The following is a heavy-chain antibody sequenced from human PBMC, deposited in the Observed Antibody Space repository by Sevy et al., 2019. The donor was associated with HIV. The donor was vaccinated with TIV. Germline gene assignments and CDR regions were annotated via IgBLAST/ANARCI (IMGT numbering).Heavy chain of an antibody. D-gene: IGHD6-13*01. V-gene: IGHV4-39*01. J-gene: IGHJ5*02. CDR2: IYYSGST. Sequence: QLPETLSLTCTVSGGSISSSSYYWGWIRQPPGKGLEWIGSIYYSGSTYYNPSLKSRVTISVDTSKNQFSLKLSSVTAADTAVYYCARHSLSSSWYWFDPWGQGTLVTVSS. CDR1: GGSISSSSYY. CDR3: ARHSLSSSWYWFDP.